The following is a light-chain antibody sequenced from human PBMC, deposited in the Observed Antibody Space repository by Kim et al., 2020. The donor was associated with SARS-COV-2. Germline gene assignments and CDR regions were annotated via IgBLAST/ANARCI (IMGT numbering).Light chain of an antibody. J-gene: IGLJ3*02. CDR1: RTNIGTNY. CDR2: RNN. CDR3: SSWDDGLSGGG. Sequence: QSVLTQPSSASGTPGQSVTISCSGSRTNIGTNYVFWCQQLPGADPRLLIYRNNQRPSGVPDRFSGSKYGTSASLAISGLRSEDEADYYCSSWDDGLSGGGFGGGTQLTVL. V-gene: IGLV1-47*01.